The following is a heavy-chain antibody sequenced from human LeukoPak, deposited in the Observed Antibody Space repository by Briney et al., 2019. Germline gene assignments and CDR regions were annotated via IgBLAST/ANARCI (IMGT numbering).Heavy chain of an antibody. D-gene: IGHD6-19*01. CDR3: ARDERNSSGCDY. J-gene: IGHJ4*02. CDR1: GYTFTSYA. Sequence: ASVKVSCKASGYTFTSYAMHWVRQAPGQRLEWMGWINAGTGNTKYSQKLQGRVTITRDTSANTASMELSSLRSEDTAVYYCARDERNSSGCDYWGQGTLVTVSS. CDR2: INAGTGNT. V-gene: IGHV1-3*01.